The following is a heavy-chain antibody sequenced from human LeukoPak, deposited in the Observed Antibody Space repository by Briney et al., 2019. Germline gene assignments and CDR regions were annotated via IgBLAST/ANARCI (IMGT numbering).Heavy chain of an antibody. Sequence: SVKVSCKASGYTFTSYGISWVRHAPGQGLEWMGWISAYNGNTNYAQKLQGRVTMTTDTSTSTAYMELRSLRSDDTAVYYCARDRRGPMVRGVISGMDVWGKGTTVTVSS. CDR2: ISAYNGNT. D-gene: IGHD3-10*01. CDR1: GYTFTSYG. CDR3: ARDRRGPMVRGVISGMDV. J-gene: IGHJ6*04. V-gene: IGHV1-18*04.